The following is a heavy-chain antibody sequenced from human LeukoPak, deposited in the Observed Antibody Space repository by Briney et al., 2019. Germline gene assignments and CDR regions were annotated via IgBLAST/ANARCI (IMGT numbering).Heavy chain of an antibody. CDR3: ARTSDYYSYYFDY. CDR2: INPNDSTT. J-gene: IGHJ4*02. CDR1: RYRFTHYY. V-gene: IGHV1-2*02. D-gene: IGHD1-26*01. Sequence: ASVKVSCKASRYRFTHYYVHWVRQASGQGLEWMAWINPNDSTTNYLQSFQGRVTMTTDTSISTAYMELSNLRSDGTAVYYCARTSDYYSYYFDYWGQGTPVTVSS.